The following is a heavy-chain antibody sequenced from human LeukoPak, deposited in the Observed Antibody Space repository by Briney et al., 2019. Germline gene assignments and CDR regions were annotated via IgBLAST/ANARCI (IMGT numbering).Heavy chain of an antibody. J-gene: IGHJ6*03. CDR3: TARPNYYGSGSYYNLLIGYYYYYYMNV. CDR1: GFTFSNAW. D-gene: IGHD3-10*01. CDR2: IKSKTDGGTT. Sequence: GGSLRLSCAASGFTFSNAWMSWVRQAPGKGLEWVGCIKSKTDGGTTDYAAPVKGRFTISRDDSKNTLYLQMNSLKTEDTAVYYCTARPNYYGSGSYYNLLIGYYYYYYMNVWGKGTTVTVSS. V-gene: IGHV3-15*01.